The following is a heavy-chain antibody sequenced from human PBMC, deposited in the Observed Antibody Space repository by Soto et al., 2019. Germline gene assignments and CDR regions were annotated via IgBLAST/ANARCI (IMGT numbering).Heavy chain of an antibody. CDR1: GGSISSGGYY. J-gene: IGHJ4*02. D-gene: IGHD5-18*01. CDR2: IYYSGST. CDR3: ARAVDTAMVLVPFFHL. Sequence: SETLSLTCTVSGGSISSGGYYWSWIRQHPGKGLEWIGYIYYSGSTYYNPSLKSRVTISVDTSKNQFSLKLSSVTAADTAVYYCARAVDTAMVLVPFFHLWGQGTLVTVSS. V-gene: IGHV4-31*03.